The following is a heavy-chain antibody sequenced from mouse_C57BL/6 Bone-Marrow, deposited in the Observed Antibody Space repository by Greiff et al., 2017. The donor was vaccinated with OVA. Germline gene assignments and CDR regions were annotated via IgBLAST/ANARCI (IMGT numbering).Heavy chain of an antibody. Sequence: QVQLQQSGAELMKPGASVKLSCKATGYTFTGYWIEWVKQRPGHGLEWIGEILPGSGSTNYNEKFKGKATFTADTSSNTAYMQLSSRTTEDSAIYYCARRGYDVGQTPAWFAYWGQGTLVTVSA. V-gene: IGHV1-9*01. CDR3: ARRGYDVGQTPAWFAY. D-gene: IGHD2-2*01. J-gene: IGHJ3*01. CDR1: GYTFTGYW. CDR2: ILPGSGST.